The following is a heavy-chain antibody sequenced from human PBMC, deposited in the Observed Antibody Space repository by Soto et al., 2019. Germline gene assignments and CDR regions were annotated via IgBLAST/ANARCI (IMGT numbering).Heavy chain of an antibody. Sequence: TLSLPSTFSGCCSSSSDYYPSSIRQPPGKGLEWIGYIYYSGSTYYNPSLKSRVTISVDTSKNQFSLKLSSVTAADTAVYYCASQAALNGMDVWGQGTTVTVSS. CDR1: GCCSSSSDYY. V-gene: IGHV4-30-4*01. CDR2: IYYSGST. D-gene: IGHD6-6*01. CDR3: ASQAALNGMDV. J-gene: IGHJ6*02.